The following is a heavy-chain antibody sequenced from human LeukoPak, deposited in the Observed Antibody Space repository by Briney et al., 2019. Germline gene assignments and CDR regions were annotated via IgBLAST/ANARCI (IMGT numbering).Heavy chain of an antibody. D-gene: IGHD3-10*01. V-gene: IGHV1-69*13. CDR2: IIPIFGTA. J-gene: IGHJ6*03. CDR1: GGTFSSSV. Sequence: GASVKVSCKASGGTFSSSVISWVRQAPGQGLEWMGGIIPIFGTANYAQKFQGRVTITADESTSTAYMELSSLRSEDTAVYYCARAPSDSGSAYYYYYMDVWGKGTTVTISS. CDR3: ARAPSDSGSAYYYYYMDV.